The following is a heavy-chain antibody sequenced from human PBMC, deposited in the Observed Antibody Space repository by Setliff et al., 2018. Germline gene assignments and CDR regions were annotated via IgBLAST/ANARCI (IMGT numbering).Heavy chain of an antibody. CDR2: IYTSGST. Sequence: ASETLSLTCTVSGDSISGGISYWSWIRQPAGKGLEWIGRIYTSGSTNYNPSLKSRVTISVDTSKNQFSLKLSSVTAADTAVYYCARDPAPGLFRPTYGMDVWGQGTTVTVS. D-gene: IGHD2-21*01. CDR3: ARDPAPGLFRPTYGMDV. V-gene: IGHV4-61*02. CDR1: GDSISGGISY. J-gene: IGHJ6*02.